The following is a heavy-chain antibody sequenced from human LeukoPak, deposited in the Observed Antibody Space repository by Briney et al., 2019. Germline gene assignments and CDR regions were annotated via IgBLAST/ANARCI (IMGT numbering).Heavy chain of an antibody. CDR3: ARRRGDCSGGSCYGMLDY. CDR2: TYYSGSI. V-gene: IGHV4-39*01. Sequence: SETLSLTCTVSGGSISSSNYYWGWIRQPPGKGLEWIGSTYYSGSIYYNPSLKSRVTISVDTSKNQFSLKLTSVTAAETAVYYCARRRGDCSGGSCYGMLDYRRERTMATVPS. CDR1: GGSISSSNYY. J-gene: IGHJ4*02. D-gene: IGHD2-15*01.